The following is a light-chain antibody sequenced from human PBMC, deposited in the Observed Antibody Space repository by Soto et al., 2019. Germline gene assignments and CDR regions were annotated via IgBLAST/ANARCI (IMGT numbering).Light chain of an antibody. Sequence: TQSPSSFSASTGDRATLSCRASQSVSSYLAWYQQKPGQAPRLLIYDASNRATGIPDRFSGSGSGTDFTLTISRLEPEDFAVYYCQQYGSAPTFGQGTKVDIK. J-gene: IGKJ1*01. V-gene: IGKV3-20*01. CDR1: QSVSSY. CDR3: QQYGSAPT. CDR2: DAS.